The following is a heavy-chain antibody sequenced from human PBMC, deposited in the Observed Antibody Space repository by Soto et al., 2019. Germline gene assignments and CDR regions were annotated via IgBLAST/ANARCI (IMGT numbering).Heavy chain of an antibody. CDR2: ISNDGSKK. J-gene: IGHJ4*02. CDR1: GFTFSRYG. D-gene: IGHD3-22*01. Sequence: QVQLVESGGGVVQPGRSLRLSCAVSGFTFSRYGMHWVRQAPGKGLEWVAVISNDGSKKYYADSVKGRFTISRDNSKITLYLQMNSLRAEDTALYYCTSTMLHYDSNGYFPYSFDYWGQGTLVTVSS. V-gene: IGHV3-30*03. CDR3: TSTMLHYDSNGYFPYSFDY.